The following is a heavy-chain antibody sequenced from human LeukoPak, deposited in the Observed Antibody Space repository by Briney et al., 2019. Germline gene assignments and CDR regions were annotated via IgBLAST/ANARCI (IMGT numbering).Heavy chain of an antibody. Sequence: SGGSLRLSCAASGFTFITYLMSWVRQAPGKGLEWVANIKQDGSEKYYVDSVKGRLTISRDNAKNSLYLQMNSLRAEDTAVYYCARDVLLTGTSGIDYWGQGTLVTVSS. V-gene: IGHV3-7*01. CDR1: GFTFITYL. CDR2: IKQDGSEK. D-gene: IGHD1-20*01. CDR3: ARDVLLTGTSGIDY. J-gene: IGHJ4*02.